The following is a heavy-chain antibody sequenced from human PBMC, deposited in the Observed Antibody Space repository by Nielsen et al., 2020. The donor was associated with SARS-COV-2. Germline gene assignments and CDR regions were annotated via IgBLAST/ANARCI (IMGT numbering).Heavy chain of an antibody. V-gene: IGHV4-34*01. CDR1: GGSFSGYY. CDR2: INHSGST. D-gene: IGHD2-15*01. Sequence: SETLSLTCAVYGGSFSGYYWSWIRQPPGKGLEWIGEINHSGSTNYNPSLQSRVTISVDTSKNQFSLKLSSVTAADTAVYYCARKRVVAATHNWFDPWGQGTLVTVSS. CDR3: ARKRVVAATHNWFDP. J-gene: IGHJ5*02.